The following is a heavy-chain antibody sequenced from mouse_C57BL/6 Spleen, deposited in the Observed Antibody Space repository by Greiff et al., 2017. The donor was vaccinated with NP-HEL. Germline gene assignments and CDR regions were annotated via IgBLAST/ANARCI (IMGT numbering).Heavy chain of an antibody. D-gene: IGHD2-4*01. CDR1: GFTFSSYA. Sequence: DVKLVESGGGLVKPGGSLKLSCAASGFTFSSYAMSWVRQTPEKRLEWVATISAGGSYTYYPDNVKGRFTISRDNAKNNLYLQMSHLKSEDTAMYYCARDRDDYEEGWFAYWGQGTLVTVSA. J-gene: IGHJ3*01. V-gene: IGHV5-4*01. CDR2: ISAGGSYT. CDR3: ARDRDDYEEGWFAY.